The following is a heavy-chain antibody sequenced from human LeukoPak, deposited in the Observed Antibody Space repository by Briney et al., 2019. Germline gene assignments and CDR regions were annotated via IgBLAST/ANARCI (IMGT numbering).Heavy chain of an antibody. CDR3: AKDTRYSTTSGSDYYYGMDV. V-gene: IGHV3-9*01. J-gene: IGHJ6*02. CDR2: ISWNSGNM. D-gene: IGHD3-16*02. CDR1: GFTFEDYA. Sequence: PGRSLRLSCAASGFTFEDYAMHWVRQAPGKGLEWVSGISWNSGNMAYADSVKGRFTISRDNAKKSLYLQLSSLRTEDTALYYCAKDTRYSTTSGSDYYYGMDVWGQGTTVTVSS.